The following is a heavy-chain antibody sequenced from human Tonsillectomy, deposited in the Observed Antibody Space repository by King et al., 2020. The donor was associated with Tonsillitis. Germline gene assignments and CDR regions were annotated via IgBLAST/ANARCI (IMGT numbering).Heavy chain of an antibody. Sequence: VQLVESGGGVVQPGRSLRLSCAASGFTFSTYAMHWVRQAPGKGLEWVAVISYDGTNKYYADSVKGRFTISRDTSKNTLYLQMNSLRAEDTAVYYCARDRDCSSTSCYNAFDIWGQGTMVTVSS. CDR2: ISYDGTNK. CDR1: GFTFSTYA. J-gene: IGHJ3*02. CDR3: ARDRDCSSTSCYNAFDI. V-gene: IGHV3-30*04. D-gene: IGHD2-2*02.